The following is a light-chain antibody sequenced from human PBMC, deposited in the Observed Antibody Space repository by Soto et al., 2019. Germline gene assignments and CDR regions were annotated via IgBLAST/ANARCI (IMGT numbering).Light chain of an antibody. CDR3: QHYNSYSEA. CDR2: KAS. V-gene: IGKV1-5*03. J-gene: IGKJ1*01. CDR1: QGIGND. Sequence: DIQVTQSPSSLSASVGDRVTITCRASQGIGNDLNWYQQKPGKAPKLLIYKASTLKSGVPSRFSGSGSGTEFTLTISSLQPDDFATYYCQHYNSYSEAFGQGTKVDIK.